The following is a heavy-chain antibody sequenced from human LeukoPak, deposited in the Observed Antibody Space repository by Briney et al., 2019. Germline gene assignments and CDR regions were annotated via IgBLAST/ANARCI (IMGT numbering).Heavy chain of an antibody. V-gene: IGHV3-21*01. CDR2: ISSSSSYI. J-gene: IGHJ4*02. Sequence: NPGGSLRLSCAASGFTFSSYSMNWVRQAPGKGLEWVSSISSSSSYIYYADSVKGRFTISRDNAKNSLYLQMNSLRAEDTAVYYCARVTVGATGVYFDYWGQGTLVTVSS. CDR3: ARVTVGATGVYFDY. D-gene: IGHD1-26*01. CDR1: GFTFSSYS.